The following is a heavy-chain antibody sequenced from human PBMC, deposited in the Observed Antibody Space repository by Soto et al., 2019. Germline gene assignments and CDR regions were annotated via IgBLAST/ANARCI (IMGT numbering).Heavy chain of an antibody. CDR3: ARGGDYGGSFPYYYGMDV. CDR2: INTGNGNT. CDR1: GYTFTSHA. J-gene: IGHJ6*02. Sequence: ASVKVSCKASGYTFTSHAMHWVRQAPGQRLEWMGWINTGNGNTKYAQKLQGRVTMATDTSTSTAYMELRSLRSDDTAVYYCARGGDYGGSFPYYYGMDVWGQGTTVTVSS. D-gene: IGHD4-17*01. V-gene: IGHV1-3*04.